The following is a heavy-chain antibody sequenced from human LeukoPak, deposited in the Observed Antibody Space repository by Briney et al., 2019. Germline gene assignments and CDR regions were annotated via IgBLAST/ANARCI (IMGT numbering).Heavy chain of an antibody. CDR2: INPSGGST. V-gene: IGHV1-46*01. D-gene: IGHD3/OR15-3a*01. CDR1: GDTLTSYY. Sequence: ASVKVSCKASGDTLTSYYMHWVRQAPGHGLEWMGIINPSGGSTTYAQKFQGRVTMTRDTSTSTVYLELSSLRSEDTAVYYCARDRDFGVNEAHPFDIWGQGTMVTISA. J-gene: IGHJ3*02. CDR3: ARDRDFGVNEAHPFDI.